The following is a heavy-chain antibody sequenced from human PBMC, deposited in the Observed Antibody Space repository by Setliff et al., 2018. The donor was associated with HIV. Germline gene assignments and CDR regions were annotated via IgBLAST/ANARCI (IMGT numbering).Heavy chain of an antibody. CDR2: IYHSGST. CDR3: ARGSWKDGAQGYFFDH. D-gene: IGHD1-1*01. J-gene: IGHJ4*02. Sequence: SETLSLTCTVSGGSISSYCWSWIRQPPGKGLEWIGSIYHSGSTYYNPSLKSRVTISVDTSKNQFSLSLRSVTAADTAVYYCARGSWKDGAQGYFFDHWGQGTLVTVSS. V-gene: IGHV4-59*01. CDR1: GGSISSYC.